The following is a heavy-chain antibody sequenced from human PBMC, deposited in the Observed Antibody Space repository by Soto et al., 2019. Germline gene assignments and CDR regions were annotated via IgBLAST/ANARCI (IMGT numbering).Heavy chain of an antibody. CDR2: IYYSGTT. D-gene: IGHD5-12*01. V-gene: IGHV4-59*01. J-gene: IGHJ4*02. CDR1: GDSFSSYY. CDR3: ARGTRGYSGYGFDY. Sequence: PSETLSLTCTVSGDSFSSYYWSWIRQPPGKGLEWIGYIYYSGTTNYSPSLKSRVTISVDTSKKQFSLMLSSVTAADTAVYYCARGTRGYSGYGFDYWGQGMLVTVSS.